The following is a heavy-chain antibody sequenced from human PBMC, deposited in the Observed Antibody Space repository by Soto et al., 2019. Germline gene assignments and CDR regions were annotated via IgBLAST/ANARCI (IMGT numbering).Heavy chain of an antibody. J-gene: IGHJ4*02. CDR3: ARSGSGSGWL. D-gene: IGHD6-19*01. CDR2: VYYSGST. V-gene: IGHV4-31*03. CDR1: GDSISSGGYY. Sequence: QVQLQESGPGLVKPSQTLSLTCSVSGDSISSGGYYWSWIRQPPGKGLEWIGYVYYSGSTDYNPSLKSRITISVDASKNQFSLQLTSVTAADTAVYYCARSGSGSGWLGGQGTLVTVSS.